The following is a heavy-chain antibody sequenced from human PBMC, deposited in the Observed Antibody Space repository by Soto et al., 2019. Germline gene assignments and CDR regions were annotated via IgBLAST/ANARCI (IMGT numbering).Heavy chain of an antibody. CDR3: ARGASVDGYKAFDY. Sequence: SETLSLTCTVSGGSISSGDYYWSWIRQPPGKGLEWIGYIYYSGSTYYNPSLKSRVTISVDTSKNQFSLKLSSVTAADTAVYYCARGASVDGYKAFDYWGQGTLVTVSS. CDR1: GGSISSGDYY. J-gene: IGHJ4*02. V-gene: IGHV4-30-4*01. CDR2: IYYSGST. D-gene: IGHD5-12*01.